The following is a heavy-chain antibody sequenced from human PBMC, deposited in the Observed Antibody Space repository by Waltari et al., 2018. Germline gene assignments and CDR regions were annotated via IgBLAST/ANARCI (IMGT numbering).Heavy chain of an antibody. V-gene: IGHV4-34*01. J-gene: IGHJ4*02. CDR1: GGSFSGYY. Sequence: QVQLQQWGAGLLKPSETLSLTCAIYGGSFSGYYWSWIRQPPGKGLEWIGEINHSGSTNYNPSFKSQVTISVDPSKNQFSLKLSSVTFADTAVYYCARRVWELLQGYYFDYWGQGTLVTVSS. CDR2: INHSGST. D-gene: IGHD1-26*01. CDR3: ARRVWELLQGYYFDY.